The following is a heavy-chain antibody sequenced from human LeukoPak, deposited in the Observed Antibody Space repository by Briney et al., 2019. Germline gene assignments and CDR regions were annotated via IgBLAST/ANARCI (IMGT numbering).Heavy chain of an antibody. CDR1: GFTFSSYA. V-gene: IGHV4-38-2*01. D-gene: IGHD3-16*02. CDR3: ARLSVSLNAFDM. J-gene: IGHJ3*02. Sequence: GSLRLSCAASGFTFSSYAMSWVRQAPGKGLEWIGSIYYSGSTYYNPSLKSRVTISVDTSKNQFSLKLSSVTAADTAVYYCARLSVSLNAFDMWGQGTMVTVSS. CDR2: IYYSGST.